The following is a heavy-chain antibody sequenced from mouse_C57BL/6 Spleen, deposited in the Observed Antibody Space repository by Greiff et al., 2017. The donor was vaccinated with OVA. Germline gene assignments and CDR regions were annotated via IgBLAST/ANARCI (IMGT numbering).Heavy chain of an antibody. CDR3: ARKYYGSDYYAMDY. Sequence: VQLQQSGPELVKPGASVKLSCKASGYTFTSYDINWVKQRPGQGLEWIGWIYPRDGSTKYNEKFKGKATLTVDTSSSTAYMELHSLTSEDSAVYFCARKYYGSDYYAMDYWGQGTSVTVSS. CDR2: IYPRDGST. V-gene: IGHV1-85*01. D-gene: IGHD1-1*01. CDR1: GYTFTSYD. J-gene: IGHJ4*01.